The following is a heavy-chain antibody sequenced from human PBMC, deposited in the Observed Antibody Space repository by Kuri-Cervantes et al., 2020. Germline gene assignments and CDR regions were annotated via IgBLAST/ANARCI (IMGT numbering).Heavy chain of an antibody. Sequence: GGSLRLSCAASGFTFSSYSMNWVRQAPGKGLEWVSSISSSSSYIYYADSVKGRFTISRDNAKNSLYLQMNSLRAEDTALYYCAKDWREWFGENTWFNPWGQGTLVTVSS. D-gene: IGHD3-10*01. J-gene: IGHJ5*02. CDR3: AKDWREWFGENTWFNP. V-gene: IGHV3-21*04. CDR2: ISSSSSYI. CDR1: GFTFSSYS.